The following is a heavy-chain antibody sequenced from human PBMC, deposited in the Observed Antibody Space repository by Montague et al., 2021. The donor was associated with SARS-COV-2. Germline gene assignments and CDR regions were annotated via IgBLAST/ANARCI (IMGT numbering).Heavy chain of an antibody. Sequence: SLRLSCAASGFTFSSYSMNWVRQAPGKGLEWVSSISSSSSYIYYADSVKGRFTISRDNAKNSLYLQMNSLRAEDTAVYYCARELTTVNTSYFDYWGQGTLVSVSS. J-gene: IGHJ4*02. CDR3: ARELTTVNTSYFDY. D-gene: IGHD4-17*01. V-gene: IGHV3-21*01. CDR1: GFTFSSYS. CDR2: ISSSSSYI.